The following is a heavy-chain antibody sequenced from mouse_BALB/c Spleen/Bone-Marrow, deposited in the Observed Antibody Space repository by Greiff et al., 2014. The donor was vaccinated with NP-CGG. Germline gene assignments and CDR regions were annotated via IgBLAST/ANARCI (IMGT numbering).Heavy chain of an antibody. CDR3: ARDDYYAMDY. J-gene: IGHJ4*01. CDR1: GFTFTDYY. Sequence: EVKLVESGGGLVQPGGSLRLSCATSGFTFTDYYMSWVRQPPGKALEWLGFIRSKANGYTTVYSASVKGRFTISRDNSQSILYLQMNTLRAEDSATYYCARDDYYAMDYWGQGTSVTVSS. V-gene: IGHV7-3*02. CDR2: IRSKANGYTT.